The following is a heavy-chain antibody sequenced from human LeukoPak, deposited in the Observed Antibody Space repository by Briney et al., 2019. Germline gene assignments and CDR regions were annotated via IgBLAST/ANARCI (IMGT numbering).Heavy chain of an antibody. V-gene: IGHV3-30*18. CDR3: AKDWAVGKVVVAAVDLGY. Sequence: GGSLRLSCAASGFTFSSYGMHWVRQAPGKGLEWVAVISYDGSNKYYADSVKGRFTISRDNSKNTLYLQMNSLRAEDTAVYYCAKDWAVGKVVVAAVDLGYWGQGTLVTVSS. D-gene: IGHD2-15*01. CDR1: GFTFSSYG. CDR2: ISYDGSNK. J-gene: IGHJ4*02.